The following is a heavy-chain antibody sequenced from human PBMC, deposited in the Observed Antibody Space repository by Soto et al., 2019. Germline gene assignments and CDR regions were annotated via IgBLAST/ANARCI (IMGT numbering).Heavy chain of an antibody. V-gene: IGHV4-59*01. CDR1: GGSISSYY. CDR2: IYYSGST. Sequence: SETLSLTCTVAGGSISSYYWSWIRRPPGKGLEWIGYIYYSGSTNYNPSLKSRVTISVDTSKNQFSLKLSSVTAADTAVYYCASIRGYSYGEYYFDYWGQGTLVTAPQ. CDR3: ASIRGYSYGEYYFDY. D-gene: IGHD5-18*01. J-gene: IGHJ4*02.